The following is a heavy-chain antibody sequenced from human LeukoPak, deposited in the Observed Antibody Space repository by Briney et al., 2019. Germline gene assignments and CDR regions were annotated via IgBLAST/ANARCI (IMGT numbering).Heavy chain of an antibody. CDR1: GGSISSYY. CDR3: ASRKLGNDY. Sequence: NSSETLSLTCTVSGGSISSYYWSWIRQPPGKGLEWIGYIYYSGSTNYNPSLKSRVTISADTSKNQFSLNLSSVTAADTAVYYCASRKLGNDYWGQGTLVTVSS. CDR2: IYYSGST. V-gene: IGHV4-59*01. D-gene: IGHD7-27*01. J-gene: IGHJ4*02.